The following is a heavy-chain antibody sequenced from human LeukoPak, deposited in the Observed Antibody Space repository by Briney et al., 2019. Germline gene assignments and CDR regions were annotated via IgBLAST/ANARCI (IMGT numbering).Heavy chain of an antibody. CDR2: INHGGST. Sequence: PSETLSLTCAVYGGSLSAYYWTWVRQPPGKGLEWIGEINHGGSTNYNPSLKSRVTISVDTSKNQFSLKLSSVTAADTAVYYCARYLDYGGNSRVFQHWGQGTLVTVSS. V-gene: IGHV4-34*01. J-gene: IGHJ1*01. CDR3: ARYLDYGGNSRVFQH. D-gene: IGHD4-23*01. CDR1: GGSLSAYY.